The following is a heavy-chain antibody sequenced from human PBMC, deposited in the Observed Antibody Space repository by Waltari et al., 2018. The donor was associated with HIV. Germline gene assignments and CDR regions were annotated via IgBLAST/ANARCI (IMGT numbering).Heavy chain of an antibody. CDR1: GGSISSGSYY. Sequence: QVQLQESGPGLVKPSQTLSLTCTVSGGSISSGSYYWSWIRQPAGKGLEWIGRIYTSGSTNYNPSLKSRVTISVDTSKNQFSLKLSSVTAADTAVYYCARDLMAYCGGDCYSNWYFDLWGRGTLVTVSS. J-gene: IGHJ2*01. CDR2: IYTSGST. D-gene: IGHD2-21*02. V-gene: IGHV4-61*02. CDR3: ARDLMAYCGGDCYSNWYFDL.